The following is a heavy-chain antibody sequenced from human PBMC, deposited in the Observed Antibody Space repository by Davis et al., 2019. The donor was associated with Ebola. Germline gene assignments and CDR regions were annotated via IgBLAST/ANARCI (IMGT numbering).Heavy chain of an antibody. V-gene: IGHV1-18*01. J-gene: IGHJ6*02. D-gene: IGHD3-3*01. CDR1: GYTFTSYG. CDR3: ARDRPFYSGVVNYYYGMDV. Sequence: ASVKVSCKASGYTFTSYGVSWVRQAPGQGLEWMGWISAYNGNTNYAQKLQGRVTMTTDTSTSTAYMELSSLRSEDTAVYYCARDRPFYSGVVNYYYGMDVWGQGTTVTVSS. CDR2: ISAYNGNT.